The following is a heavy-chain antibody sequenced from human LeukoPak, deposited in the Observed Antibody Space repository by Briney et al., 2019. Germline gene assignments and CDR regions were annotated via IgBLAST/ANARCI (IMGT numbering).Heavy chain of an antibody. J-gene: IGHJ5*02. CDR2: INPNSGGT. D-gene: IGHD6-13*01. CDR3: ARDRQQLVRRGCWFDP. CDR1: GYTFTGYY. Sequence: VKVSCKASGYTFTGYYMHWVRQAPGQGLEWMGWINPNSGGTNYAQKFQGRVTMTRDTSISTAYMELSRLRSDDTAVYYCARDRQQLVRRGCWFDPRGQGTLVTVSS. V-gene: IGHV1-2*02.